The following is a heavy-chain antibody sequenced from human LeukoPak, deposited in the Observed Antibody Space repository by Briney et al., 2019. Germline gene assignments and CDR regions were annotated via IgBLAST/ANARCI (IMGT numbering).Heavy chain of an antibody. Sequence: SVKVSCKASGGTFSSYAISWVRQAPGQGLEWMGGIIPIFGTANYAQKFQGRVTITTDESTSTAYMELSSLRSEDTAVYYCARDFVGGIAVADRDNWFGPWGQGTLVTVSS. CDR3: ARDFVGGIAVADRDNWFGP. CDR1: GGTFSSYA. CDR2: IIPIFGTA. D-gene: IGHD6-19*01. J-gene: IGHJ5*02. V-gene: IGHV1-69*05.